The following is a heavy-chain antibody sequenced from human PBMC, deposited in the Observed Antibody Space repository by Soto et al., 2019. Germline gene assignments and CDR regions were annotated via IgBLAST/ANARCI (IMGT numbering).Heavy chain of an antibody. J-gene: IGHJ6*02. V-gene: IGHV4-59*01. CDR1: GGSISSYY. D-gene: IGHD3-10*01. CDR2: IYNSGST. Sequence: SETLSLTCTVSGGSISSYYWSWIRQPPGKGLEWIGYIYNSGSTNYNPSLKRRVSISIDTSMNQFSLYLNSVTAADTAVYYCARAEFRSRSLHYYYGLDVWGQGTTVTVSS. CDR3: ARAEFRSRSLHYYYGLDV.